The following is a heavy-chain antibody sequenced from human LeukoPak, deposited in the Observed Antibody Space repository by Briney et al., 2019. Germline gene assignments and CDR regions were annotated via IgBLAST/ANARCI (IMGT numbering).Heavy chain of an antibody. CDR3: ASPGYSSSWYVQPPYYFDY. D-gene: IGHD6-13*01. Sequence: PSETLSLTCTVSGGSISSSSYYWGWIRQPPGKGLEWIGSIYYSGSTYYNPPLKSRVTISVDTSENQFSLKLSSVTAADTAVYYCASPGYSSSWYVQPPYYFDYWGQGTLVTVSS. V-gene: IGHV4-39*01. CDR1: GGSISSSSYY. CDR2: IYYSGST. J-gene: IGHJ4*02.